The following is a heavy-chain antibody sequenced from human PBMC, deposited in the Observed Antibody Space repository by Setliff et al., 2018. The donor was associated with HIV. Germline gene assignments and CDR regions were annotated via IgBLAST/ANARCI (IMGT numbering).Heavy chain of an antibody. J-gene: IGHJ5*01. Sequence: NPSETLSLTCVVYGGSFRGYYWSWIRQPPGKGLEWIGESNQSGSGNYNPSLKSRVTISVDTSKNQFSLKLNSVTAADTAVYYCARVRLELRQYWFDSWGQGSPVTVSS. CDR2: SNQSGSG. CDR1: GGSFRGYY. V-gene: IGHV4-34*01. CDR3: ARVRLELRQYWFDS. D-gene: IGHD1-7*01.